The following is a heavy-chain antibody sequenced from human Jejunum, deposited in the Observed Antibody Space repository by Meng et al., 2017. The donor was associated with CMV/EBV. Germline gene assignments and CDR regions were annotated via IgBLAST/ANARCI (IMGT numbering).Heavy chain of an antibody. Sequence: LSCASSGFTFKTYGLGWARQAPGKGLEGVSIISGRGDNTYPADSVKGRFTLSRDNSKNTLDLQMNSLSADDTAVYYCAKVGSYNHFDYWGQGTLVTVSS. CDR2: ISGRGDNT. J-gene: IGHJ4*02. CDR1: GFTFKTYG. D-gene: IGHD1-1*01. CDR3: AKVGSYNHFDY. V-gene: IGHV3-23*01.